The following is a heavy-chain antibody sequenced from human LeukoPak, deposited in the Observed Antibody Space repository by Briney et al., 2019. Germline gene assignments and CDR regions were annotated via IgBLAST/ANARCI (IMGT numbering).Heavy chain of an antibody. J-gene: IGHJ6*02. CDR2: IQQDGSEK. V-gene: IGHV3-7*01. CDR1: GFTSSTC. CDR3: ARLLAPRVGAMGV. D-gene: IGHD2-15*01. Sequence: GGSLRLSCAASGFTSSTCMSWVRQAPGKGLDWVANIQQDGSEKYYVDSVKGRFTISGDNAKNSLYLQMNSLRAEDTAVYYCARLLAPRVGAMGVWGQGTTVTVSS.